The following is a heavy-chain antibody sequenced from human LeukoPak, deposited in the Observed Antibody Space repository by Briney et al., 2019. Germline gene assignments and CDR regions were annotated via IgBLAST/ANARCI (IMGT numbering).Heavy chain of an antibody. CDR1: GYSFTTYD. CDR2: LNPNSGDT. Sequence: ASVKVFCKASGYSFTTYDINWVRQATGQGLEWMGWLNPNSGDTGYAQKFQGRVTITRNTSISTAYMELSSLRSEDTAVYYCATGTPFDYWGQGTLVTVSS. J-gene: IGHJ4*02. V-gene: IGHV1-8*03. D-gene: IGHD1-1*01. CDR3: ATGTPFDY.